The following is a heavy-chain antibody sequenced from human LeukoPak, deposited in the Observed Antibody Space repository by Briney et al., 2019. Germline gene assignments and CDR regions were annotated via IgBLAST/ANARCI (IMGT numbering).Heavy chain of an antibody. CDR1: GYSFTSYW. D-gene: IGHD5-18*01. V-gene: IGHV5-51*01. Sequence: GESLKISCKGSGYSFTSYWIGWVRQMPGKGLECMGIIYPGDSDTRYSPSFQGQVTISADKSISTAYLQWSSLKASDTAMYYCARWGLSRGYTYGVQAFDIWGQGTMVTVSS. CDR3: ARWGLSRGYTYGVQAFDI. CDR2: IYPGDSDT. J-gene: IGHJ3*02.